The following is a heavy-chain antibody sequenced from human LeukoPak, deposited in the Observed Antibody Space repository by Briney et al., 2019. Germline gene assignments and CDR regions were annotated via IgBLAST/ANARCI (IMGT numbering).Heavy chain of an antibody. CDR2: IYHSEAT. D-gene: IGHD5-18*01. CDR1: GGSISSDNSY. V-gene: IGHV4-30-2*06. CDR3: ATYGYGYYYMDV. J-gene: IGHJ6*03. Sequence: SETLSLTCTVSGGSISSDNSYWSWIRQSPGKGLEWIGYIYHSEATYFNPSLKSRVTISVDMSKNQFSLKLSSVTAADTAVYYCATYGYGYYYMDVWGKGTTVTVSS.